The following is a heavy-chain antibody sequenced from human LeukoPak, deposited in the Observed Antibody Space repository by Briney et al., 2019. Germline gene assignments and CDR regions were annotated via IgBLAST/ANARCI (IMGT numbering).Heavy chain of an antibody. CDR2: INAGNGNT. CDR1: GYTFTSYA. J-gene: IGHJ4*02. CDR3: ARGYYGSGSFNY. V-gene: IGHV1-3*01. Sequence: GASVKVSCKASGYTFTSYAMHWVRQAPGQRLEWMGWINAGNGNTKYSQKFQGRVTITRDTSASTAHMELSSLRSEDTAVYYCARGYYGSGSFNYWGQGTLVTVSS. D-gene: IGHD3-10*01.